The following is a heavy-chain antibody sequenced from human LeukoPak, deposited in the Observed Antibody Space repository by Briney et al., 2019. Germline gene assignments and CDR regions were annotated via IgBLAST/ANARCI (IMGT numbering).Heavy chain of an antibody. CDR2: ISGSGGST. V-gene: IGHV3-23*01. D-gene: IGHD3-16*02. J-gene: IGHJ4*02. CDR3: AKDSHDYIWGSYREDDY. CDR1: GFTFSSYA. Sequence: GGSLRLSCAASGFTFSSYAMSWVRQAPGKGLEWVSAISGSGGSTYYADSVKGRFTISRDNSKITLYLQMNSLRAEDTAVYYCAKDSHDYIWGSYREDDYWGQGTLVTVSS.